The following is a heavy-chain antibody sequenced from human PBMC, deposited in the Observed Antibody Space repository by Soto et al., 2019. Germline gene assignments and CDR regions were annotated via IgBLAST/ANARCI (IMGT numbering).Heavy chain of an antibody. V-gene: IGHV1-69*01. CDR2: IIAIFGTA. CDR1: GGTFSSYA. Sequence: QVQLVQSGAEVKKPGSSVKVSCKASGGTFSSYAISWVRQAPGQGLEWMGGIIAIFGTANYEQKFQGRVTITADETTRTGDMELSSLRSEDTAVEYWARDKVGYYDSSGYYRVSVPPDYYYGMDVWGQGTTVTVSS. D-gene: IGHD3-22*01. J-gene: IGHJ6*02. CDR3: ARDKVGYYDSSGYYRVSVPPDYYYGMDV.